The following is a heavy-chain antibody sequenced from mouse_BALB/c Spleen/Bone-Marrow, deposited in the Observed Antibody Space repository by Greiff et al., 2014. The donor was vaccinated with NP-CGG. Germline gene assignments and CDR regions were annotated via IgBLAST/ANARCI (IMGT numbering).Heavy chain of an antibody. CDR1: GYSITSDYA. Sequence: DVKLVESGPGLVKPSQSLSLTYTVTGYSITSDYAWNWIRQFPGNKLEWMGYISYSGSTSYNPSLKSRISLTRDTSKNQFFLQLNSVTTEDTATYYCARNAYYYGNREFPYWGQGTLVTVSA. D-gene: IGHD1-1*01. V-gene: IGHV3-2*02. CDR2: ISYSGST. CDR3: ARNAYYYGNREFPY. J-gene: IGHJ3*01.